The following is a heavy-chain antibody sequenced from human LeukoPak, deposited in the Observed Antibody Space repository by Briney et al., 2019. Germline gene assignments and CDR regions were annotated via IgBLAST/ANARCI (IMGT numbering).Heavy chain of an antibody. CDR2: IYASGST. V-gene: IGHV4-4*07. Sequence: SETLSLICTVSGGSISSYYWSWIRQPAGKGLEWIGRIYASGSTYYNPSLKSRVTMSVDTSKNQFSLRLTTVTAADTAVYYCARDSNLEYSSSRGLGRWGQGTLVTVSS. J-gene: IGHJ4*02. CDR3: ARDSNLEYSSSRGLGR. CDR1: GGSISSYY. D-gene: IGHD6-6*01.